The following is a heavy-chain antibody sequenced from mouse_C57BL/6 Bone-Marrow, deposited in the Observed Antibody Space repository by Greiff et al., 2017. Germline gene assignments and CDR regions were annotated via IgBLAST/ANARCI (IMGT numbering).Heavy chain of an antibody. D-gene: IGHD1-1*01. V-gene: IGHV1-81*01. Sequence: VKLQESGAELARPGASVKLSCKASGYTFTSYGISWVKQRTGQGLEWIGEIYPRSGNTYYNEKFKGKATLTADKSSSTAYMELRSLTSEDSAVYFCAKGPTVVSIDYWGQGTTLTVSS. CDR3: AKGPTVVSIDY. CDR1: GYTFTSYG. CDR2: IYPRSGNT. J-gene: IGHJ2*01.